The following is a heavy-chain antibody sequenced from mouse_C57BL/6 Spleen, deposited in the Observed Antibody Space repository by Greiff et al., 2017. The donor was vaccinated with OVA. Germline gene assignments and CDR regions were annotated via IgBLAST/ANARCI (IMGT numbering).Heavy chain of an antibody. J-gene: IGHJ4*01. D-gene: IGHD2-4*01. CDR1: GFTFSDYG. CDR2: ISSGSSTI. Sequence: EVKLMESGGGLVKPGGSLKLSCAASGFTFSDYGMHWVRQAPEKGLEWVAYISSGSSTIYYADTVKGRFTISRDNAKNTLFLQMTSVRSEDTAMYYCARTYDYDLYYYAMDDWGQGTSVTVSS. CDR3: ARTYDYDLYYYAMDD. V-gene: IGHV5-17*01.